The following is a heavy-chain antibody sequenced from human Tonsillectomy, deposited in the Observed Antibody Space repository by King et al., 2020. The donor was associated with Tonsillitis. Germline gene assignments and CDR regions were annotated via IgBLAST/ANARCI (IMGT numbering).Heavy chain of an antibody. J-gene: IGHJ4*02. D-gene: IGHD2-2*01. CDR1: GGSISSYY. CDR3: ARDSRYCSSTSCGPFDY. CDR2: IYYSGST. Sequence: QLQESGPGLVKPSETLSLPCTVSGGSISSYYWSWIRQPPGKGLEWIGYIYYSGSTNYNPSLKSRVTISVDTSKNQFSLKLSSVTAADTAVYYCARDSRYCSSTSCGPFDYWGQGTLVTVSS. V-gene: IGHV4-59*01.